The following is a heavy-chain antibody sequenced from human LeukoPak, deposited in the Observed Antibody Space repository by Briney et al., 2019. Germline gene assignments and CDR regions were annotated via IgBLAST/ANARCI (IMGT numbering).Heavy chain of an antibody. CDR2: IYTSGTT. CDR1: GGSISSGSYY. D-gene: IGHD3-3*01. Sequence: SQTLSLTCTVSGGSISSGSYYWSWIRQPTGKGLEWIERIYTSGTTYYNPSLKSRVTISVDTSKNESSLKLSSVTAADTAVYSCAGAQTYYDFWSGQKQYYYGMDVWGQGTTVTVSS. CDR3: AGAQTYYDFWSGQKQYYYGMDV. J-gene: IGHJ6*02. V-gene: IGHV4-61*02.